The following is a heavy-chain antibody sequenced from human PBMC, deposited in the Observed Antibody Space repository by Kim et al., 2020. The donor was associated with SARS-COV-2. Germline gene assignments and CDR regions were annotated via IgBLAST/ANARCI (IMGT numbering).Heavy chain of an antibody. V-gene: IGHV3-15*01. CDR3: TTAISYYGSGTYYSSFSLW. D-gene: IGHD3-10*01. CDR1: GFTFSNAW. J-gene: IGHJ4*02. CDR2: IKSITDGGTT. Sequence: GGSLRLSCAASGFTFSNAWMSWVRQAPGKGLEYVGRIKSITDGGTTDYAAPVKGRFTISRDDSKNTLYLQMNSLKTEDTAVYYCTTAISYYGSGTYYSSFSLWWGQGTLVTVSS.